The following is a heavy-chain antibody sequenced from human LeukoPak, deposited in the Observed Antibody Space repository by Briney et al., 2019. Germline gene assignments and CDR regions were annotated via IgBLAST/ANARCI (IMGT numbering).Heavy chain of an antibody. CDR3: AREICTNGVCYFDFDY. CDR2: ISAYNGNT. V-gene: IGHV1-18*01. J-gene: IGHJ4*02. D-gene: IGHD2-8*01. CDR1: GYTFTSYG. Sequence: ASVKVSCKASGYTFTSYGISWVRQAPGQGLEWMGWISAYNGNTNYAQKPQGRVTMTTDTSTSTAYMELRSLRSDDTAVYYCAREICTNGVCYFDFDYWGQGTLVTVSS.